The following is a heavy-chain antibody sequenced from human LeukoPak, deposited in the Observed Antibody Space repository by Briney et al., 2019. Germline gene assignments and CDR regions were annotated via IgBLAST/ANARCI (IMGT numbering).Heavy chain of an antibody. J-gene: IGHJ5*02. V-gene: IGHV3-21*01. CDR2: ISSSSSYI. CDR3: ARGRDDYGDHLLES. Sequence: GGSLRLSCAASGFTFSSYSMNGVRQAPGKGLEWVSAISSSSSYIYYADSVKGRFTISRDNAKNSLYLQMSSLRAEDTAVYYCARGRDDYGDHLLESWGQGTLVTVSS. CDR1: GFTFSSYS. D-gene: IGHD4-17*01.